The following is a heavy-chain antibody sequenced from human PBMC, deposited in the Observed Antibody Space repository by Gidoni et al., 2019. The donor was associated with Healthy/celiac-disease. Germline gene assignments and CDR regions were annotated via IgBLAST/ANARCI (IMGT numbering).Heavy chain of an antibody. CDR3: ARGLLGSGLLRVYFDY. D-gene: IGHD3-3*01. J-gene: IGHJ4*02. CDR2: ISSSSSYI. CDR1: GFTFSSYS. V-gene: IGHV3-21*01. Sequence: EVQLVESGGGLVKPGGSLRLSCAASGFTFSSYSMNWVRQAPGKGLEWVSSISSSSSYIYYADSVKGRFTISRDNAKNSLYLQMNSLRAEDTAVYYCARGLLGSGLLRVYFDYWGQGTLVTVSS.